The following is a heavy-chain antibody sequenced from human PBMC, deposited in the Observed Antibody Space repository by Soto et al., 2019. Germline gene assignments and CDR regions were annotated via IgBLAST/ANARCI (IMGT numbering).Heavy chain of an antibody. CDR3: ARAGAALVRGSIGGFDY. D-gene: IGHD3-10*01. J-gene: IGHJ4*02. Sequence: QVHLQQWGAGLLKPSETLSLTCAVNGGAFNGYYWTWIRQSPGKGLQWIGEINHSGTVDYNPSLKSRVTFSIDTSKKQCSLTLTSVTAADTDVYYCARAGAALVRGSIGGFDYWGQGTLVTVSS. CDR2: INHSGTV. V-gene: IGHV4-34*01. CDR1: GGAFNGYY.